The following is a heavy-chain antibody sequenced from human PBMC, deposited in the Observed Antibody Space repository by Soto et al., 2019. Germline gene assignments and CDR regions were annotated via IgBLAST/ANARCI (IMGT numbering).Heavy chain of an antibody. CDR1: GFTFSSYA. V-gene: IGHV3-23*01. CDR2: ISGSGGST. D-gene: IGHD4-17*01. J-gene: IGHJ4*02. CDR3: AKGSNVRVTSGLY. Sequence: EVQLLESGGGLVRPGGSLRLSCAASGFTFSSYAMSWVRQAPGKGLEWVSAISGSGGSTYYADSVKGRFTISRDNSKNTLYLQMNSLRAEDTAVYYCAKGSNVRVTSGLYWGQGTLVTVSS.